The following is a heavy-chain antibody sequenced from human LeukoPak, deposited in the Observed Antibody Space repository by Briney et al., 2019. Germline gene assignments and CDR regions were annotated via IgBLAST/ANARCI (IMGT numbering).Heavy chain of an antibody. CDR3: AGADCSGSTCYLRRSWFDP. CDR1: GFTLSNYD. Sequence: GGSLRLSCAASGFTLSNYDMNWVRQAPGKGLEWVSSISTSSRYIYYKDSVRGRFTISRDDAKNSLYLEMNSLRAEDTAVYYCAGADCSGSTCYLRRSWFDPWGQGTLVTVSS. D-gene: IGHD2-2*01. J-gene: IGHJ5*02. V-gene: IGHV3-21*01. CDR2: ISTSSRYI.